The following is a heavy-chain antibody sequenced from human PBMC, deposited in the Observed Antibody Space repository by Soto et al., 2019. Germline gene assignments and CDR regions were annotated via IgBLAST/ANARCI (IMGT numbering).Heavy chain of an antibody. V-gene: IGHV5-10-1*01. CDR2: IDPSDSYT. D-gene: IGHD2-2*02. CDR1: GYSFTSYW. Sequence: PGESLKISCKGSGYSFTSYWLSWVRQMPGKGLEWMGRIDPSDSYTNYSPSFQGHVTISADKSISTAYLQWSRLKASDTAMYYCARHWYCSSTSCYTGYYYGMDVWGQGTTVTVSS. J-gene: IGHJ6*02. CDR3: ARHWYCSSTSCYTGYYYGMDV.